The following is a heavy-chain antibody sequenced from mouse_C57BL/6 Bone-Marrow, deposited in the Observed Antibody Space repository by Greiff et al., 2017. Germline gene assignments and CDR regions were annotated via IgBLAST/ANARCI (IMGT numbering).Heavy chain of an antibody. V-gene: IGHV1-50*01. D-gene: IGHD2-3*01. CDR3: ARWRWLLLYNAMDY. J-gene: IGHJ4*01. CDR2: IDPSDSYT. Sequence: QVQLQQPGAELVKPGASVKLSCKASGYTFTSYWMQWVKQRPGQGLEWIGEIDPSDSYTNYNQKFKGKATLTVDTSSSTAYMQLSSLTSEDSAVYYCARWRWLLLYNAMDYWGQGTSVTVSS. CDR1: GYTFTSYW.